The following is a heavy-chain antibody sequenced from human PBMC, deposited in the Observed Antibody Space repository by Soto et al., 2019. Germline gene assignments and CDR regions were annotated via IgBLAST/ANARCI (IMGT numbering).Heavy chain of an antibody. D-gene: IGHD3-10*01. Sequence: ASGKVSCKASGYTFTSYYMHWVRQAPGQGLEWMGIINPSGGSTSYAQKFQGRVTMTRDTSTSTVYMELSSLRSEDTAVYYCARDGPSMVRGVITKYYFDYWGQGTLVTVSS. CDR2: INPSGGST. J-gene: IGHJ4*02. CDR1: GYTFTSYY. V-gene: IGHV1-46*01. CDR3: ARDGPSMVRGVITKYYFDY.